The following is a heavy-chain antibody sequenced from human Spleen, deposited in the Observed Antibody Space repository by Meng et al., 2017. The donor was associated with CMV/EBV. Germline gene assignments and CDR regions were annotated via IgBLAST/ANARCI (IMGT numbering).Heavy chain of an antibody. CDR1: GGSFSGYY. D-gene: IGHD3-10*01. J-gene: IGHJ4*02. V-gene: IGHV4-34*01. Sequence: QVQLKQWGAGLLKPSETLSLTCAVYGGSFSGYYWSWIRQPPGKGLEWIGEINHSGSTNYNPSLKSRVTISVDTSKNQFSLKLSSVTAADTAVYYCARAHYGSRKYFNYWGQGTLVTVSS. CDR2: INHSGST. CDR3: ARAHYGSRKYFNY.